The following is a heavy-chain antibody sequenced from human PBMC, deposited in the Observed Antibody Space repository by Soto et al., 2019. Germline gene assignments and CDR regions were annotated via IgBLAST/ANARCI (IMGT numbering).Heavy chain of an antibody. D-gene: IGHD6-19*01. V-gene: IGHV1-3*01. CDR1: GYTFTSYA. CDR3: ARDLGGWPDY. J-gene: IGHJ4*02. Sequence: QVQLVQSGAEVKKPGASVKVSCKASGYTFTSYAIHWVRQAPGQRLEWMGWINAGNGNTKYSQKFQDRVTITRDTSSSTAYMELSSLRSEDTAVYYCARDLGGWPDYWGQGTLVTVSS. CDR2: INAGNGNT.